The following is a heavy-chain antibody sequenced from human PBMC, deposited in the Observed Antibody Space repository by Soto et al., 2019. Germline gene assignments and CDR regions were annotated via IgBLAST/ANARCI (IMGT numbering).Heavy chain of an antibody. CDR3: AREHEELVLQPYYGLDV. V-gene: IGHV3-21*02. D-gene: IGHD6-13*01. J-gene: IGHJ6*02. CDR1: SFTFSRYT. Sequence: EVQLVESGGGLVKPGGSLRLSCAASSFTFSRYTMTWVRQAPGKGLEWVASISGTGNHIYYADSVKGRFTISRDNAESSLFLQMNSLRAEDTAVYYCAREHEELVLQPYYGLDVWGLGTTVTVSS. CDR2: ISGTGNHI.